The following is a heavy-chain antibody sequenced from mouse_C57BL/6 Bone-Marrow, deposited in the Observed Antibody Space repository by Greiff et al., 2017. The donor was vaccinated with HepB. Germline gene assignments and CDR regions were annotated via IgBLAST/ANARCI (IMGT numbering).Heavy chain of an antibody. Sequence: VQLKQSGPGLVKPSQSLSLTCSVTGYSITSGYYWNWIRQFPGNKLEWMGYISYDGSNNYNPSLKNRISITRDTSKNQFFLKLNSVTTEDTATYYCARAPGYWGQGTTLTVSS. CDR3: ARAPGY. CDR1: GYSITSGYY. CDR2: ISYDGSN. J-gene: IGHJ2*01. V-gene: IGHV3-6*01.